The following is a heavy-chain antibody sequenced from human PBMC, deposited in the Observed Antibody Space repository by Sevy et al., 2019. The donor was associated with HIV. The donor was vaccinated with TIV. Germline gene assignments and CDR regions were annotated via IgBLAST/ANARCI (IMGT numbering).Heavy chain of an antibody. Sequence: GGSLRLCCAASGFTFSSYWMNWVRQAPGKGLEWVANINEDGSDKYYVDSVKGRFTISRDNAQNSLYVEMNSLKAEHTAVYCYTRCDVWGNGTTVTVSS. V-gene: IGHV3-7*01. CDR3: TRCDV. J-gene: IGHJ6*04. CDR1: GFTFSSYW. CDR2: INEDGSDK.